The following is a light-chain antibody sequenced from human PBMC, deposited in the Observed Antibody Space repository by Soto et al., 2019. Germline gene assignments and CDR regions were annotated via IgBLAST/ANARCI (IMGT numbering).Light chain of an antibody. V-gene: IGKV3-11*01. CDR1: QSVRSSN. CDR2: DAS. J-gene: IGKJ5*01. Sequence: IVMTHSPATLSASPVERATLSCRTSQSVRSSNLAWYQQKPGQAPRLLIYDASNRATGIPARFSGSGSGTDFTLTISSLEPEDLAVYYCQQRSNWPLAFGQGTRLEIK. CDR3: QQRSNWPLA.